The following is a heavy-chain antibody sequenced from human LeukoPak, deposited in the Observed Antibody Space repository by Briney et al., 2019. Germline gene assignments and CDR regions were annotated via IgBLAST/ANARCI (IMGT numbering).Heavy chain of an antibody. CDR1: GFTFSSCE. D-gene: IGHD4-17*01. CDR2: ISSSGSTI. J-gene: IGHJ4*02. V-gene: IGHV3-48*03. Sequence: GGSLRLSCAASGFTFSSCEMNWVRQAPGKGLEWVSYISSSGSTIYYADSVKGRFTISRDNAKNSLYLQMNSLRAEDTAVYYCARDFRDYRDYVAYFDFWGQGTLVTVSS. CDR3: ARDFRDYRDYVAYFDF.